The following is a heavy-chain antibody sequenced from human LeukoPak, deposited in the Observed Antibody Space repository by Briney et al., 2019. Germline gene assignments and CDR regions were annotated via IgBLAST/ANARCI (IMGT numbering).Heavy chain of an antibody. CDR2: IYYSGIT. CDR3: ASDWGYCSGTSCLTYYYYGMDV. D-gene: IGHD2-2*01. V-gene: IGHV4-59*01. CDR1: GGSISSYY. J-gene: IGHJ6*02. Sequence: SETLSLTCTVSGGSISSYYWSWIRQPPGKGLEWIGNIYYSGITNNNPPLKSRLTITVDTSKNQFSLKLSSVTAADTAVYYCASDWGYCSGTSCLTYYYYGMDVWGQGTTVTVSS.